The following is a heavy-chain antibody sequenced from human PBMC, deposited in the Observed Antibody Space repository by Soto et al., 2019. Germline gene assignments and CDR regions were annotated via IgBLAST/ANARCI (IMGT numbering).Heavy chain of an antibody. CDR1: GYTFTSYA. V-gene: IGHV1-3*01. D-gene: IGHD4-17*01. Sequence: ASVKVSCKASGYTFTSYAMHWVRQAPGQRLEWMGWINAGNGNTKYSQKFQGRVTITRDTSASTAYMELSSLRSEDTAVYYCARDLMTTVTTLVHWFDPWGQGTLVTVFS. CDR3: ARDLMTTVTTLVHWFDP. J-gene: IGHJ5*02. CDR2: INAGNGNT.